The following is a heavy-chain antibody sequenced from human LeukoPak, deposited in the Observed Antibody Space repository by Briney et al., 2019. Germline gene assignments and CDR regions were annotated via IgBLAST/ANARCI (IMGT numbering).Heavy chain of an antibody. CDR1: GYAFNNYY. V-gene: IGHV1-46*02. D-gene: IGHD6-19*01. Sequence: ASVTVSCKASGYAFNNYYMYWVRQAPGQGLEWMGMINPSGGGTSYAQKFQGRVTMTRDTSTRTVYMEVSSLKPEDTAVYYCARQGAYSSAIGMGYWGQGTLVTVSS. CDR2: INPSGGGT. J-gene: IGHJ4*02. CDR3: ARQGAYSSAIGMGY.